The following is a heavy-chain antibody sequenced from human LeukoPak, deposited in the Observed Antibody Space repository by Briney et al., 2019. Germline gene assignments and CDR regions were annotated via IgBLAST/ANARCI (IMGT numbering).Heavy chain of an antibody. CDR1: GFTFSSYD. CDR3: ARDHYYVPDY. J-gene: IGHJ4*02. D-gene: IGHD3-10*02. V-gene: IGHV3-74*03. CDR2: IHSDGIGT. Sequence: PGGSLRLSCAASGFTFSSYDMNWVRQGPGKGLVWVSRIHSDGIGTTYADSVKGRFTISRDNSKNTLDLQMNNLRAEDTAVYYCARDHYYVPDYWGQGTLVTVSS.